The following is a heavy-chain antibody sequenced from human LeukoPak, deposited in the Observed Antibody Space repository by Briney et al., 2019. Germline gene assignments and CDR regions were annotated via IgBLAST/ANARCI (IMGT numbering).Heavy chain of an antibody. J-gene: IGHJ4*02. D-gene: IGHD3-16*01. CDR3: VKGASVEGGVMVFDN. CDR2: LRHEVTNE. Sequence: AESLTPSCPAYGFISSSFGMQWVRQAQGKGREWVAFLRHEVTNEDYADSVRGRFTVSRDNSKSTLYLQLNGLKTEDTAVYHCVKGASVEGGVMVFDNWGQGTQVTVSS. V-gene: IGHV3-30*02. CDR1: GFISSSFG.